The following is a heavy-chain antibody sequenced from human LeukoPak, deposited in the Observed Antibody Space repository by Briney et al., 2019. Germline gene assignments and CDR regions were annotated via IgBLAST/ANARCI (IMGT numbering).Heavy chain of an antibody. CDR2: IIPIFGTA. J-gene: IGHJ3*02. CDR3: ARGPRRGWGSSFLDAFDI. CDR1: GGTFSSYA. D-gene: IGHD2/OR15-2a*01. Sequence: SVKVSCKASGGTFSSYAISWVRQAPGQGVEWMGRIIPIFGTANYAQKFQGRVTITTDESTSTAYMELSSLRSEDTAVYYCARGPRRGWGSSFLDAFDIWGQGTMVTVSS. V-gene: IGHV1-69*05.